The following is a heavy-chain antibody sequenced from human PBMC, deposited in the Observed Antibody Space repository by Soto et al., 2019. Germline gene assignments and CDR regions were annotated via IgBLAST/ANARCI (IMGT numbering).Heavy chain of an antibody. D-gene: IGHD3-10*01. J-gene: IGHJ5*02. CDR2: INAGNGNT. V-gene: IGHV1-3*01. Sequence: QVQLVQSGAEVKKPGASVKVSCKASGYTFTSYAMHWVRQAPGQRLEWMGWINAGNGNTKYSQKFQGRVTITRDTSASTVYRELSSLRSEDTAVYYCARGQDGWFGEYWFDPWGQGTLVTVSS. CDR3: ARGQDGWFGEYWFDP. CDR1: GYTFTSYA.